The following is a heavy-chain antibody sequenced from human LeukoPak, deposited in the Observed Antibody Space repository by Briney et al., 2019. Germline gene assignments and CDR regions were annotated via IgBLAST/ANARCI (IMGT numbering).Heavy chain of an antibody. CDR3: AREIVVVPAAIRSDAFDI. V-gene: IGHV4-34*01. CDR1: GGSFSGYY. J-gene: IGHJ3*02. CDR2: INHSGST. D-gene: IGHD2-2*02. Sequence: SETLSLTCAVYGGSFSGYYWSWIRQPPGKGLEWIGGINHSGSTNYNPSLKSRVTISVDTSKNQFSLKLSSVTAADTAVYYCAREIVVVPAAIRSDAFDIWGQGTMVTVSS.